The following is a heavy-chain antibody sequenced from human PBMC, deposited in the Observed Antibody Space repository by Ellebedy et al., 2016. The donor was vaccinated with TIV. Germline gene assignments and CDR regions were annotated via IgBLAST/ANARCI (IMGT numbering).Heavy chain of an antibody. CDR3: AQDGSVARLST. CDR1: GFTFSSSA. Sequence: GESLKISCAASGFTFSSSAMSWVRQAPGKGLEWVSAISGSGGTTYYPDSVKGRFTISRDNSKNTLFLQMNSLRAEDTAIYYCAQDGSVARLSTWGQGTMGTV. D-gene: IGHD2-2*03. CDR2: ISGSGGTT. J-gene: IGHJ3*01. V-gene: IGHV3-23*01.